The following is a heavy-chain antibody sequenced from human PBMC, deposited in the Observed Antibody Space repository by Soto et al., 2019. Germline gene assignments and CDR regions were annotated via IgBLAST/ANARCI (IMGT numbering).Heavy chain of an antibody. CDR1: GYTFTSYD. D-gene: IGHD2-21*01. V-gene: IGHV1-8*01. CDR2: MNPNSGNT. CDR3: ARDAGSIASRDGYYYYYGMDV. J-gene: IGHJ6*02. Sequence: ASVKVSCKASGYTFTSYDSNWVRQATGQGLEWMGWMNPNSGNTGYAQKFQGRVTMTRNTSISTAYMELSSLRSEDTAVYYCARDAGSIASRDGYYYYYGMDVWGQGTTVTVSS.